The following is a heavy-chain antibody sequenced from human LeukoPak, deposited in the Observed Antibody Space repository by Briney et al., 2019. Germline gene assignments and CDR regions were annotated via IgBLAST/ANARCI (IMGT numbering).Heavy chain of an antibody. Sequence: KPGGSLRLSCAASGFTFSSYSMNWVRQAPGKGLEWVSSISSSSSYIYYPDSVKGRFTISRDNAKNSLYLQMNSLRAEDTAVYYCAKSTVPNYYGSETIPTPIDYWGQGTLVTVSS. CDR3: AKSTVPNYYGSETIPTPIDY. CDR1: GFTFSSYS. CDR2: ISSSSSYI. V-gene: IGHV3-21*04. J-gene: IGHJ4*02. D-gene: IGHD3-10*01.